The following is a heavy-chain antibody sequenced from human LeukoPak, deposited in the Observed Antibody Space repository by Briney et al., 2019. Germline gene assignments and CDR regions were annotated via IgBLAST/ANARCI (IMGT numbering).Heavy chain of an antibody. Sequence: GGSLRLSCGASGFTFSAYPIHWVRQAPGKGLEWVAVISYDGINKYYADSVKGRFTISRDNSKNTLYLQMNSLRGDDTAVYYCARDRDRRNGYYSGMDVWGQGTTVTVPS. J-gene: IGHJ6*02. D-gene: IGHD3-22*01. CDR1: GFTFSAYP. V-gene: IGHV3-30-3*01. CDR3: ARDRDRRNGYYSGMDV. CDR2: ISYDGINK.